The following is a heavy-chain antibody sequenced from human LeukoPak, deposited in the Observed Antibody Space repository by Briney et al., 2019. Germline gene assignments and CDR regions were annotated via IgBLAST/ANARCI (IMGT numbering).Heavy chain of an antibody. CDR1: GGSISSYY. V-gene: IGHV4-4*07. CDR3: ARSAFLVTAPGLYYFDY. CDR2: IYNSGST. J-gene: IGHJ4*02. Sequence: SGTLSLTCTVSGGSISSYYRSWIRQPAGKGLEWIGHIYNSGSTNYNPSLKGRVTMSVATSKNQFSLHLSSVTAADTAVYYCARSAFLVTAPGLYYFDYWGQGTLVAVSS. D-gene: IGHD6-13*01.